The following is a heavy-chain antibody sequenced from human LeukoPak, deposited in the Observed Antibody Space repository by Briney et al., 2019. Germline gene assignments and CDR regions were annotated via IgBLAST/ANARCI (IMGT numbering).Heavy chain of an antibody. CDR3: AREYYYGSGSYYNGY. CDR2: IKQDGSEK. J-gene: IGHJ4*02. Sequence: GGSLRLSCAASGFTFRSYWMSWVRQAPGKGLEWVATIKQDGSEKYYVDSVKGRFTTSRDNAKNSLYLQMNSLRAEDTAVYYCAREYYYGSGSYYNGYWGQGTLVTVSS. D-gene: IGHD3-10*01. V-gene: IGHV3-7*04. CDR1: GFTFRSYW.